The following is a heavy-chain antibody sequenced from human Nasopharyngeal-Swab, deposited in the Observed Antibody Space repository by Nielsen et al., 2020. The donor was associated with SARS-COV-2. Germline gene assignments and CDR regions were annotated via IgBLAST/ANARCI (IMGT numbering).Heavy chain of an antibody. V-gene: IGHV3-23*01. CDR1: GFTFSSYA. J-gene: IGHJ4*02. Sequence: GESLTLSCAASGFTFSSYAMSWVRQAPGTGLEWVSAISGSGGSTYYADSVKGRFTISRDNSKNTLYLQMNSLRAEDTAVYYCAKDTYYDFWSGYAPSYYFDYWGQGTLVTVSS. CDR3: AKDTYYDFWSGYAPSYYFDY. D-gene: IGHD3-3*01. CDR2: ISGSGGST.